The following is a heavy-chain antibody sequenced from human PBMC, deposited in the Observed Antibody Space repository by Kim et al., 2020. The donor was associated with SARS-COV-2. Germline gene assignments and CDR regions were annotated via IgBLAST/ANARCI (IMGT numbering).Heavy chain of an antibody. Sequence: SRVTISVDTSKNQFSLKLSSVTAADTAVYYCARGVAAAGFYYYSYYGMDVWGQGTTVTVSS. V-gene: IGHV4-34*01. J-gene: IGHJ6*02. CDR3: ARGVAAAGFYYYSYYGMDV. D-gene: IGHD6-13*01.